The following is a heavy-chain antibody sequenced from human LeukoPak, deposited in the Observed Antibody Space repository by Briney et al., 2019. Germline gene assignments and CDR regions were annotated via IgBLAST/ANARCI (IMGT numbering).Heavy chain of an antibody. CDR2: IKQDGSEK. CDR3: AKDKMGAAYYYGSGFDY. J-gene: IGHJ4*02. D-gene: IGHD3-10*01. V-gene: IGHV3-7*01. Sequence: GGSLRLSCGASGFTFSSYWMSWVRQAPGKGLEWVANIKQDGSEKYYVDSVKGRFTISRDNSKNTLYLQMNSLRAEDTAVYYCAKDKMGAAYYYGSGFDYWGQGTLVTVSS. CDR1: GFTFSSYW.